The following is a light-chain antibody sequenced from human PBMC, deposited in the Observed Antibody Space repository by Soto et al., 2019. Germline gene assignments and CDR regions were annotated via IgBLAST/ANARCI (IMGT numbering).Light chain of an antibody. CDR1: QSVSSSY. V-gene: IGKV3-20*01. CDR2: GAS. J-gene: IGKJ1*01. CDR3: QQYGSSPTWT. Sequence: EIVLTQSPGTLSLSPGERATLSCRASQSVSSSYLAWYQQKPGQAPRLLIYGASSRATGIPDRFSGSASGADFTLTISRLEPEDFAVYYCQQYGSSPTWTFGQGTKVEIK.